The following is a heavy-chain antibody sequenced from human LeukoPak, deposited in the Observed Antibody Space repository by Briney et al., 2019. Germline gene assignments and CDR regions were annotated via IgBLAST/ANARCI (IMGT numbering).Heavy chain of an antibody. CDR1: GLTFSSHA. CDR2: ISHDGSDK. V-gene: IGHV3-30-3*01. Sequence: PGGSLRLSCAASGLTFSSHAMHWVRQAPGKGLEWVAVISHDGSDKHYTDSVKGRFTISRDNSRNTLYLQMNSLRAEDTAVYYCARKPGPGYFDYWGQGTLVTVSS. J-gene: IGHJ4*02. D-gene: IGHD1-14*01. CDR3: ARKPGPGYFDY.